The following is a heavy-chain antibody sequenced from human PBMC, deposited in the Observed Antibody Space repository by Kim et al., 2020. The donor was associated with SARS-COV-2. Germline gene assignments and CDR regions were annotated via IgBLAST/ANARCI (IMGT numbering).Heavy chain of an antibody. J-gene: IGHJ6*02. D-gene: IGHD3-10*01. V-gene: IGHV1-69*13. Sequence: SVKVSCKASGGTFSSYAISWVRQAPGQGLEWMGGIIPIFGTANYAQKFQGRVTITADESTSTAYMELSSLRSEDTAVYYCARTYYYGSGSYSAYYYGMDVWGQGTTVTVSS. CDR3: ARTYYYGSGSYSAYYYGMDV. CDR1: GGTFSSYA. CDR2: IIPIFGTA.